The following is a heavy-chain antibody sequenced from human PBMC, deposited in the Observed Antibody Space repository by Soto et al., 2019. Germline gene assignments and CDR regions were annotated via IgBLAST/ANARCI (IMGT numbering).Heavy chain of an antibody. CDR1: GGTFSSYA. CDR2: IIPIFGTA. Sequence: VKVSCKASGGTFSSYAISWVRQAPGQGLEWMGGIIPIFGTANYAQKFQGRVTITADESTSTAYMELSSLRSEDTAVYYCARDRHERIQLWLYYYYYGMDVWGQGTTVTVSS. CDR3: ARDRHERIQLWLYYYYYGMDV. J-gene: IGHJ6*02. V-gene: IGHV1-69*01. D-gene: IGHD5-18*01.